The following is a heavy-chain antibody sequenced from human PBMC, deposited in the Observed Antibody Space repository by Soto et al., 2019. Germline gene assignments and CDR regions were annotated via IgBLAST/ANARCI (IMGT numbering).Heavy chain of an antibody. V-gene: IGHV3-15*01. CDR1: GFTFSNAW. D-gene: IGHD3-3*01. Sequence: EVQLVESGGGLVKPGGSLGLSCAASGFTFSNAWMSWVRQAPGKGLEWVARVKSKTDGGTTDYAAPVKGRFTISRDDSKNTLYLQMNSLKPEDTAVYYCTTDVYDLWSGYPTGWGQGTLVTVSS. CDR2: VKSKTDGGTT. J-gene: IGHJ4*02. CDR3: TTDVYDLWSGYPTG.